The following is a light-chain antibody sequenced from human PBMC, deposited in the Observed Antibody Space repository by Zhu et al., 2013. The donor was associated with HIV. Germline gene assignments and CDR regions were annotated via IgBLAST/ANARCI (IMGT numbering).Light chain of an antibody. CDR1: QGVAIDS. CDR3: QRFGSSVTWT. J-gene: IGKJ1*01. V-gene: IGKV3-20*01. CDR2: GSS. Sequence: DIVLTQSPGTLSLSPGDRATLSCRASQGVAIDSLAWYQQKPGQPPRLLLYGSSSRAPGIPERFSGSGSGTDFTLTITGLEPEDFGMYFCQRFGSSVTWTFGQGTKLEIK.